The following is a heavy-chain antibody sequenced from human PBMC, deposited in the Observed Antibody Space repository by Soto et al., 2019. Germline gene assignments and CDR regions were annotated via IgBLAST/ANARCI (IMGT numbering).Heavy chain of an antibody. V-gene: IGHV3-11*01. D-gene: IGHD4-17*01. CDR2: ISSSGSTI. CDR3: ARDPVSVSDYGDKGRHYYYMDV. CDR1: GFTFSDYY. J-gene: IGHJ6*03. Sequence: GGSLRLSCAASGFTFSDYYMSWIRQAPGKGLEWVSYISSSGSTIYYADSVKGRFTISRDNAKNSLYLQMNSLRAEDTAVYYCARDPVSVSDYGDKGRHYYYMDVWGKGTTVTVSS.